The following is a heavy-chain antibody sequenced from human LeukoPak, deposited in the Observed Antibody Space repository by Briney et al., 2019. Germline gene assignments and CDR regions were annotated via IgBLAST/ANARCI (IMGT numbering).Heavy chain of an antibody. CDR3: ARLGLNSYGYGWFDP. J-gene: IGHJ5*02. V-gene: IGHV4-59*08. D-gene: IGHD5-18*01. CDR2: IYYSGST. Sequence: PSETLSLTRTVSGGSISSYYWSWIRQPPGKGLEWIGHIYYSGSTNYNPSLKSRVTISVDTSKNQFSLKLSSVTAADTAVYYCARLGLNSYGYGWFDPWGQGTLVTVSS. CDR1: GGSISSYY.